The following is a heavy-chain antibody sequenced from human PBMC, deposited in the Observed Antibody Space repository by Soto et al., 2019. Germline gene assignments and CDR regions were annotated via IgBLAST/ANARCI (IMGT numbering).Heavy chain of an antibody. Sequence: QVQLVQSGAEVKKPGSSVKVSCKASGGTFSSYAISWVRQAPGQGLEWMGGIIPIFGTANYAQKFQGRVTVPAEESTSTGYRELSSLRSEDTAVYYCAGGMYSGTHGHHMDVWGQGTTVTVSS. CDR2: IIPIFGTA. CDR3: AGGMYSGTHGHHMDV. J-gene: IGHJ6*02. V-gene: IGHV1-69*12. D-gene: IGHD1-26*01. CDR1: GGTFSSYA.